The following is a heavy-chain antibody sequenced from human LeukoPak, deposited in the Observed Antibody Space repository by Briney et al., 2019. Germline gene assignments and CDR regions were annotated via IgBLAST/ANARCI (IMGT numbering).Heavy chain of an antibody. D-gene: IGHD3-3*01. CDR1: GGSISSSSYY. J-gene: IGHJ5*02. CDR2: IYYSGST. Sequence: SETLSLTCTVSGGSISSSSYYWGWIRQPPGKGLEWIGSIYYSGSTYYNPSLKSRVTISVDTSKNQFSLKLSSVTAADTAVYYCARALSSPTYYDFWSGPLDWFDPWGQGTLVTVSS. CDR3: ARALSSPTYYDFWSGPLDWFDP. V-gene: IGHV4-39*07.